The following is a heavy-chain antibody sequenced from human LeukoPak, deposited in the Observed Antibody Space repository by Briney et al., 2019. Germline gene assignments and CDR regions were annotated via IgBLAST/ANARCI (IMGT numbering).Heavy chain of an antibody. CDR2: IIPIFGTA. CDR1: GGTFSSYA. J-gene: IGHJ6*03. Sequence: SVKVSCKASGGTFSSYAISWVRQAPGQGLEWMGGIIPIFGTANYAQKFQGRVTITADESTSTAYMELSSLRSEDTAVYYCARVAAEVVGIPGAIGFGWLRRDYYYMDVWGKGTTVIVSS. CDR3: ARVAAEVVGIPGAIGFGWLRRDYYYMDV. D-gene: IGHD2-2*02. V-gene: IGHV1-69*13.